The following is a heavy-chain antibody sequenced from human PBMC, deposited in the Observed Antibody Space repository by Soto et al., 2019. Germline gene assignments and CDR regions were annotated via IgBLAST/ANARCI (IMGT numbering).Heavy chain of an antibody. CDR1: GFTFSSYG. CDR3: AKDHHYDIVTGVSYYYDYYMDV. V-gene: IGHV3-30*18. J-gene: IGHJ6*03. Sequence: QVQLVESGGGVVQPGRSLRLSCAASGFTFSSYGMHWVRQAPGKGLEWVAVISYDGSNKYYADSVKGRFTISRDNSKNKLYLQMNSLRAEDTAVYYCAKDHHYDIVTGVSYYYDYYMDVWGKGTTVTVSS. CDR2: ISYDGSNK. D-gene: IGHD3-9*01.